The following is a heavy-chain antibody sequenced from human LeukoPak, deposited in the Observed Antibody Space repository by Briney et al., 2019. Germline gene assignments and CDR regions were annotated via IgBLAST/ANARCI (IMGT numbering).Heavy chain of an antibody. Sequence: PGGSLRLSCVASGFTFNNYWMTWVRQAPGRGLEWVANIKPDGGETFYVDSVKGRFTISRDNAKRSLYLQMNSLRAEDTAVYYCARDRGSYHRPFDYWGQGTLVTVSS. CDR2: IKPDGGET. V-gene: IGHV3-7*01. D-gene: IGHD1-26*01. CDR1: GFTFNNYW. J-gene: IGHJ4*02. CDR3: ARDRGSYHRPFDY.